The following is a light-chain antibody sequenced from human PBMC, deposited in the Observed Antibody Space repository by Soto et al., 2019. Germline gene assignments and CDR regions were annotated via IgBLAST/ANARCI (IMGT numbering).Light chain of an antibody. Sequence: ETMMTQSPDTLSVSLGERATHSCRASQSLRSSLAWYQQKPGQAPRLLIYGASSRATGIPARFSRSGSGTNFTLTISGLQPEDFSVYYCQQYNTWCPPFGQGTKVDIK. J-gene: IGKJ1*01. CDR1: QSLRSS. V-gene: IGKV3-15*01. CDR2: GAS. CDR3: QQYNTWCPP.